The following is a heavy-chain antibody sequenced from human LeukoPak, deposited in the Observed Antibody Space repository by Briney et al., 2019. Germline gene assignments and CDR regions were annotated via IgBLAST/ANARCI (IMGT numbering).Heavy chain of an antibody. Sequence: ASVKVSCKASGYTFTTYAMHWVRQATGQGLEWMGWMNPNSGNTGYAQKFQGRVTMTRNTSISTAYMELSSLRSEDTAVYYCARDNWNYDAFDIWGQGTMVTVSS. CDR1: GYTFTTYA. D-gene: IGHD1-7*01. CDR3: ARDNWNYDAFDI. J-gene: IGHJ3*02. CDR2: MNPNSGNT. V-gene: IGHV1-8*02.